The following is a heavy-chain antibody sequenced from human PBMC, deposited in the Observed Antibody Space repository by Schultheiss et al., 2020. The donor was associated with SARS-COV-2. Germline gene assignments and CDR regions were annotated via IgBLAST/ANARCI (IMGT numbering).Heavy chain of an antibody. CDR2: IYYSGST. CDR3: AREATVGYFDY. Sequence: SETLSLTCTVPGGSISSGSYYWSWIRQHPGKGLEWIGYIYYSGSTYYNPSLKSRVTISVDTSKNQFSLKLSSVTAADTAVYYCAREATVGYFDYWGQGTLVTVSS. CDR1: GGSISSGSYY. J-gene: IGHJ4*02. D-gene: IGHD4-11*01. V-gene: IGHV4-31*03.